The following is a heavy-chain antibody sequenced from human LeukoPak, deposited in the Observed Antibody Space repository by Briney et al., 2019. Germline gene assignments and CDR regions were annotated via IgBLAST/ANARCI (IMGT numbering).Heavy chain of an antibody. CDR2: IIPIFGTA. Sequence: SVKVSCTASGGTFSSYAISWVRQAPGQGLEWMGGIIPIFGTANYAQKFQGRVTITADESTSTAYMELSSLRYEDTAVYYCARDRENWVYDYWGQGTLVTVSS. J-gene: IGHJ4*02. V-gene: IGHV1-69*13. D-gene: IGHD6-13*01. CDR1: GGTFSSYA. CDR3: ARDRENWVYDY.